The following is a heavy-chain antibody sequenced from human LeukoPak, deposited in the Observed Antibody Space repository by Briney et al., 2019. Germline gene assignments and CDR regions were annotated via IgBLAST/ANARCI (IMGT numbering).Heavy chain of an antibody. V-gene: IGHV3-74*01. D-gene: IGHD1-26*01. CDR3: AKVIVGATPGVWYFDL. Sequence: PGGSLRLSCAASGFTFSSYWMHWVRQAPGKGLVGVSRINSDGSSTSYADSVKGRFTISRDNAKNTLYLQMNSLRAEDTAVYYCAKVIVGATPGVWYFDLWGRGTLVTVSS. J-gene: IGHJ2*01. CDR1: GFTFSSYW. CDR2: INSDGSST.